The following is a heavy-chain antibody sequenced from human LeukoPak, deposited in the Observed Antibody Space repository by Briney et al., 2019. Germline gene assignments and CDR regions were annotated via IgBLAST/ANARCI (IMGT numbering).Heavy chain of an antibody. J-gene: IGHJ4*02. CDR2: INWNGGST. CDR3: AKEGSSWSTFDY. CDR1: GFTFDDYG. V-gene: IGHV3-20*04. D-gene: IGHD6-13*01. Sequence: GGSLRLSCAASGFTFDDYGISWVRPAPGKGLEWVSSINWNGGSTGYADSVKGRFTISRDNAKNSLYLQMNSLRAEDTALYYCAKEGSSWSTFDYWGQGTLVTVSS.